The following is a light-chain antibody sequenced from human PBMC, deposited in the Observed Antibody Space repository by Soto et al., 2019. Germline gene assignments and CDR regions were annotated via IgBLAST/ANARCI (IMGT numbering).Light chain of an antibody. CDR3: QHYYSHPPT. J-gene: IGKJ1*01. V-gene: IGKV1-8*01. CDR2: GAS. Sequence: AIRMTQSPSSFSASTGDRVTITCRASQGIGNNLAWYQRKPGRAPKLLISGASTLQIGVPSRFSGSGYGTEFTLTINYLQSEDFAIYYCQHYYSHPPTFGQGTNVEIK. CDR1: QGIGNN.